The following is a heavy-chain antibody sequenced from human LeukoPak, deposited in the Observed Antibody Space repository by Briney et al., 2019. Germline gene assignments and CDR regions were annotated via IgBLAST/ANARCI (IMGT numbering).Heavy chain of an antibody. V-gene: IGHV4-39*01. J-gene: IGHJ4*02. Sequence: SETLSLTCTVSGGSISSSSYYWGWIRQPPGKGLEWIGSIYYSGSTYYNPSLKSRVTISVDTSKNQFSLKLSSVTAADTAVYYCVRGDSSAAEFDYWGQGTLVTVSS. CDR2: IYYSGST. CDR3: VRGDSSAAEFDY. D-gene: IGHD3-22*01. CDR1: GGSISSSSYY.